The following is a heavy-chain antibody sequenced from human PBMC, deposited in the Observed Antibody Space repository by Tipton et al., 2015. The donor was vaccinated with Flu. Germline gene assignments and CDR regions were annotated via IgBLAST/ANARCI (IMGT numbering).Heavy chain of an antibody. J-gene: IGHJ4*02. CDR2: ISYDGSNK. CDR1: GFTFSSYA. D-gene: IGHD6-13*01. V-gene: IGHV3-30*04. Sequence: RSLRLSCAASGFTFSSYAMHWVRQAPGKGLEWVAVISYDGSNKYYADSVKGRFTISRDNSKNTLYLQMNSLRAEDTAVYYCARERPSIAAAGTDGPPDYWGQGTLVTVSS. CDR3: ARERPSIAAAGTDGPPDY.